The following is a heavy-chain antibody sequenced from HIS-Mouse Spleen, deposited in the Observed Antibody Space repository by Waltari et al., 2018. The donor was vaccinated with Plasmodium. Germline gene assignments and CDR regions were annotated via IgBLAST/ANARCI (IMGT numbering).Heavy chain of an antibody. V-gene: IGHV1-69*01. CDR3: ATGFRDSSALDY. CDR1: GGTFSSYA. CDR2: SIPIFGTA. Sequence: QVQLVQSGAEVTKPGSSVKVSCKASGGTFSSYAISWLPQAPGQGLEWMGGSIPIFGTANYAQKFQGRVTITADESTSTAYMELSSLRSEDTAVYYCATGFRDSSALDYWGQGTLVTVSS. J-gene: IGHJ4*02. D-gene: IGHD6-6*01.